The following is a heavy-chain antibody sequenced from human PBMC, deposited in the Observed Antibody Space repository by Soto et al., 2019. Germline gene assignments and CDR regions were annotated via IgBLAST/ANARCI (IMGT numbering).Heavy chain of an antibody. Sequence: PHTLSLTCTVSGVSIGSYYWRWILQPPGKGLEWIGYIYYSGSTNYNPSLKSRVTISVDTSKNQFSLKLSSVTAADTAGYYCAIRYVCPLDYWGQGTLLTVSS. D-gene: IGHD3-16*01. CDR2: IYYSGST. V-gene: IGHV4-59*08. CDR3: AIRYVCPLDY. J-gene: IGHJ4*02. CDR1: GVSIGSYY.